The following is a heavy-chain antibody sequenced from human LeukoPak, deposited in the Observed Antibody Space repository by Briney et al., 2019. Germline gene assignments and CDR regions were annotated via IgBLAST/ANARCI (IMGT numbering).Heavy chain of an antibody. D-gene: IGHD1-26*01. CDR2: IYYSGST. CDR1: GGSISSYY. J-gene: IGHJ5*02. CDR3: ARDGVVGATMEYNWFXP. Sequence: PSETLSLTCTVSGGSISSYYWSWIRQPPGKGLEWIGYIYYSGSTNYNPSLKSRVTISVDTSKNQFSLKLSSVTAADTAVYYCARDGVVGATMEYNWFXPWGQGTLVTVSS. V-gene: IGHV4-59*01.